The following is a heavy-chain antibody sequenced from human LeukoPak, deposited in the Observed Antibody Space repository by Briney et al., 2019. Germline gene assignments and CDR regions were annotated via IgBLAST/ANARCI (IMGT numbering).Heavy chain of an antibody. D-gene: IGHD3-16*01. CDR3: ARWGSGTSPFDD. V-gene: IGHV4-39*07. Sequence: PSETLSLTCAVSRGSISSIGYYWVWIRQPPGKGLEWIGNIYYDSASTYYNPSLKSRVTISVDTSKNQFSLKLSSVTAADTAVYFCARWGSGTSPFDDWGQGTLVTVSS. CDR2: IYYDSAST. CDR1: RGSISSIGYY. J-gene: IGHJ4*02.